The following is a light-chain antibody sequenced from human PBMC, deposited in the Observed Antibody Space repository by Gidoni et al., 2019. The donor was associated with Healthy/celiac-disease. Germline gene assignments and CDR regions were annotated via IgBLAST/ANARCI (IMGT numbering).Light chain of an antibody. CDR1: KLGDKY. J-gene: IGLJ2*01. CDR2: QDS. CDR3: QAWDSSTSHVV. V-gene: IGLV3-1*01. Sequence: SYELTQPPSVSVSPGQTASITCSGDKLGDKYACWYQQKPGQSPVLVIYQDSKRPSGIPERFSGSNSGNTDTLTISGTQAMDEADYYCQAWDSSTSHVVFGGGTKLTVL.